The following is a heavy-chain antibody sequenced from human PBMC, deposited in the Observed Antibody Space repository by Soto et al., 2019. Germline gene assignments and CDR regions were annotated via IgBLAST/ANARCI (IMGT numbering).Heavy chain of an antibody. Sequence: SVKVSCKASGFTFTSSAVQWVRQARGQRLEWIGWIVVGSGNTNYAQKFQERVTITRDMSTSTAYMELSSLRSEDTAVYYCAADSLFGYSYGYGYYYYGMEVWGQGTTVTVSS. J-gene: IGHJ6*02. CDR1: GFTFTSSA. CDR2: IVVGSGNT. V-gene: IGHV1-58*01. CDR3: AADSLFGYSYGYGYYYYGMEV. D-gene: IGHD5-18*01.